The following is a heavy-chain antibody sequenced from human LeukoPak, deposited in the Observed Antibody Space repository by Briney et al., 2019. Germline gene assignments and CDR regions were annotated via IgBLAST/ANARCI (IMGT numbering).Heavy chain of an antibody. Sequence: PSETLSLTCAVYGASFSDYNWSWLRQPPGKGLEWIGEINHRGSTNYNLSLKSRVSISIDTSKNQFSLNLRSVTAADTAVYYCARRKTENWNYIRGWFDPWGQGTLVTVSS. V-gene: IGHV4-34*01. J-gene: IGHJ5*02. D-gene: IGHD1-7*01. CDR3: ARRKTENWNYIRGWFDP. CDR2: INHRGST. CDR1: GASFSDYN.